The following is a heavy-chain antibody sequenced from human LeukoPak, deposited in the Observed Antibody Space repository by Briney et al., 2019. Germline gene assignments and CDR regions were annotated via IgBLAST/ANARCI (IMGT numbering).Heavy chain of an antibody. CDR2: ISSSSSYI. V-gene: IGHV3-21*01. D-gene: IGHD2-15*01. CDR3: ARVWEGIGGYCSGGSCYSIDY. CDR1: GFTFSSYS. Sequence: GGSLRLSCAASGFTFSSYSMNCVRQAPGKGLEWVSSISSSSSYIYYADSVKGRFTISRDNAKNSLYLQMNSLRAEDTAVYYCARVWEGIGGYCSGGSCYSIDYWGQGTLVTVSS. J-gene: IGHJ4*02.